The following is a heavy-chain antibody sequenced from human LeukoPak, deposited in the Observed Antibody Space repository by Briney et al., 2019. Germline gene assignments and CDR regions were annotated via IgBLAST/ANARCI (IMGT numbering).Heavy chain of an antibody. CDR1: GYTFTGYY. CDR3: ARARWELFTYYYYGMDV. CDR2: INPNSGGT. D-gene: IGHD1-26*01. Sequence: EASVKVSCKASGYTFTGYYMHWVRQAPGQGLEWMGWINPNSGGTNYAQKFQGRVTMTRDTSISTAYMELSSLRSEDTAVYYCARARWELFTYYYYGMDVWGQGTTVTVSS. J-gene: IGHJ6*02. V-gene: IGHV1-2*02.